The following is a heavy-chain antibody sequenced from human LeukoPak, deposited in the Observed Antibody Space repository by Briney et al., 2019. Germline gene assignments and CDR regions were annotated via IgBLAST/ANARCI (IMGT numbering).Heavy chain of an antibody. CDR1: GFTFSSYS. Sequence: GGSLRLSCAASGFTFSSYSMNWFRQAPGKGLEWVSSISSSSSYIYYADSVKGRFTISRDNAKDSLYPQMNSLRAEDTAVYYCARAIRYSGSYPYYFDYWGQGTLVTVSS. J-gene: IGHJ4*02. CDR2: ISSSSSYI. CDR3: ARAIRYSGSYPYYFDY. V-gene: IGHV3-21*01. D-gene: IGHD1-26*01.